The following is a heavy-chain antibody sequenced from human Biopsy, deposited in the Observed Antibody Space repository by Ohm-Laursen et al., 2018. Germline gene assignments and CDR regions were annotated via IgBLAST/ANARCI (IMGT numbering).Heavy chain of an antibody. CDR1: GGSISSGGSY. CDR3: ARGDYFDSNGYFWFDP. D-gene: IGHD3-22*01. Sequence: TLSLTCAVSGGSISSGGSYWSWIRQGPGKGLEWTGYIFNSANTYYNPFLKNFITKSGNTSKNQFSLKLNSVTAADTAVYYCARGDYFDSNGYFWFDPWGQGTLVTVSS. J-gene: IGHJ5*02. CDR2: IFNSANT. V-gene: IGHV4-31*01.